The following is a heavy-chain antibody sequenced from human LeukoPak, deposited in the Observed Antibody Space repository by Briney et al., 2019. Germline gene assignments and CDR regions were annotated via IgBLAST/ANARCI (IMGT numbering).Heavy chain of an antibody. Sequence: GSLRLSCAASGFTFSSYWMSWVRQAPGKGLECVANINQDGSKVYYVASVKGRFTISRDKAKKSLYLQMNSLRAEDTAVYYCARPIYSSSWDAFNIWGQGTMVTVSS. V-gene: IGHV3-7*01. CDR1: GFTFSSYW. J-gene: IGHJ3*02. CDR3: ARPIYSSSWDAFNI. D-gene: IGHD6-13*01. CDR2: INQDGSKV.